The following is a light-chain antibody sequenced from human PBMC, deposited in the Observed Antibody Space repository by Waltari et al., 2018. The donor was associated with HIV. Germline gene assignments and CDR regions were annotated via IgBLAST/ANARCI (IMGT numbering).Light chain of an antibody. V-gene: IGKV1-39*01. CDR1: QNVSTY. CDR2: ASS. Sequence: DIQMNQSPSSLSASVGDGVTITCRASQNVSTYLNWYQQKPGKAPKLVIYASSGLQSGVPSSFRGSGSGTDFTLTISSLQSEDFATYYCQQTHTTPHTFGQGTKLQI. CDR3: QQTHTTPHT. J-gene: IGKJ2*01.